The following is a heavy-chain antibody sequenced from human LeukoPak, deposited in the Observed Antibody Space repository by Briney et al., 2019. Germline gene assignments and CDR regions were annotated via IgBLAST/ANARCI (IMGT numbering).Heavy chain of an antibody. Sequence: GGSLRLSCAASGFTFDDYTMHWVRQAPGKGLEGVSLLSWDGGSTYYADSVKGRFTISRDNSKNSLYLQMNSLRTEDTALYYCAKATRYSDYYMDVWGKGTTVTVSS. CDR2: LSWDGGST. CDR3: AKATRYSDYYMDV. D-gene: IGHD2-15*01. CDR1: GFTFDDYT. V-gene: IGHV3-43*01. J-gene: IGHJ6*03.